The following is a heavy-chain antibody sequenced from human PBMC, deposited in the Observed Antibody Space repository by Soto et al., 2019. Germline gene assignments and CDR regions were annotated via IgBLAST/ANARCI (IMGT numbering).Heavy chain of an antibody. CDR1: GYTFTSYA. CDR2: INAGNGNT. V-gene: IGHV1-3*01. D-gene: IGHD3-9*01. J-gene: IGHJ4*02. CDR3: ARDHSRYDILTAYYLYCYFDY. Sequence: QVQLVQSGAEVKKPGASVKVSCKASGYTFTSYAMHWVRQAPGQRLEWMGWINAGNGNTKYSQKFQGRVTITRDTYASTAYMELSSLRSEDTAVYYCARDHSRYDILTAYYLYCYFDYWGQGTLVPVSS.